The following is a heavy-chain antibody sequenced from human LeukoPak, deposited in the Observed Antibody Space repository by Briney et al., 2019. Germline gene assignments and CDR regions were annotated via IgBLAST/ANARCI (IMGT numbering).Heavy chain of an antibody. Sequence: SETLSLTCAVYGGSFSGYYWSWIRQPPGKGLEWIGEINHSGSTNYNPSLKSRVTISVDTSKNQFSLKLSSVTAADTAVYYCARDRDKLGYCSSTSCYRQYNWFDPWGQGTLVTVSS. J-gene: IGHJ5*02. D-gene: IGHD2-2*02. V-gene: IGHV4-34*01. CDR3: ARDRDKLGYCSSTSCYRQYNWFDP. CDR1: GGSFSGYY. CDR2: INHSGST.